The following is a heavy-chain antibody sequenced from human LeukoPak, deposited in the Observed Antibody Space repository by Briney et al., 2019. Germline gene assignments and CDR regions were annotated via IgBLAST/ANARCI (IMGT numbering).Heavy chain of an antibody. V-gene: IGHV3-74*01. J-gene: IGHJ4*02. CDR3: ARAKQLYNGGLDY. CDR2: INDDGSRT. CDR1: GFTLSPQW. D-gene: IGHD2-8*01. Sequence: PGGSLRLSCAASGFTLSPQWMSWVRQAPGKGLEWVSRINDDGSRTDYADSVKGRFTISRDNAKNMVYLQMNSLRAEDTAMYFCARAKQLYNGGLDYWGQGTLVTVSS.